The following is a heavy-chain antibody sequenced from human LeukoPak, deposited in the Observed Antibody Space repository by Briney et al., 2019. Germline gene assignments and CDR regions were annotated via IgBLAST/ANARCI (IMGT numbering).Heavy chain of an antibody. J-gene: IGHJ3*02. Sequence: SETLSLTCTVSGGSISSYYWSWIRQPPGKGLEWIGYIYYSGSTNYNPSLKGRVTISVDTSKNQFSLQLSSVTAADTAVYYCARAASVYDGSGYYVDGFDIWGQGTMVTVSS. V-gene: IGHV4-59*01. CDR1: GGSISSYY. D-gene: IGHD3-22*01. CDR2: IYYSGST. CDR3: ARAASVYDGSGYYVDGFDI.